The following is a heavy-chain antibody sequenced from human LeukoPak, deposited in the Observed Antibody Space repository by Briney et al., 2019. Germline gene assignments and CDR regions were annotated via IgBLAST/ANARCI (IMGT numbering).Heavy chain of an antibody. Sequence: GSLRLSCAASGFTFSSYAMSWVRQAPGKGLEWVSAISGSGGSTYYADSVKGRFTISRDNSKNTLYLQMNSLRAEDTAVYYCARGSGNYYNRLDYWGQGTLVTVSS. CDR3: ARGSGNYYNRLDY. V-gene: IGHV3-23*01. D-gene: IGHD1-26*01. CDR2: ISGSGGST. J-gene: IGHJ4*02. CDR1: GFTFSSYA.